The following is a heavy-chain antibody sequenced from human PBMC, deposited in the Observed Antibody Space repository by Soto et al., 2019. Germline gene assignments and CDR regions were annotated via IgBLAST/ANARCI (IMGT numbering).Heavy chain of an antibody. CDR3: ARYRREAVAGYTLDN. V-gene: IGHV4-59*01. D-gene: IGHD1-1*01. J-gene: IGHJ4*02. CDR1: GGSISSNY. CDR2: VYNSGST. Sequence: SETLSLTCAVYGGSISSNYWTWIRQPPGKGLEWIGYVYNSGSTNYNPSLKSRVTISEDTSKSQFSLKVNSMTAADTAVYYCARYRREAVAGYTLDNWGQGILVTVSS.